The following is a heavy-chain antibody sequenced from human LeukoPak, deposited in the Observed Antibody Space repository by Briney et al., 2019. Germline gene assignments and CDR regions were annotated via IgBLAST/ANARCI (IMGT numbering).Heavy chain of an antibody. V-gene: IGHV4-61*02. J-gene: IGHJ5*02. CDR2: IFITGST. CDR3: ARESAAWFDP. Sequence: SETLSLTCSVSGGSISSGSYYWSWIRQPAGKGLEWIGRIFITGSTNYNPSLKSRVTISVDTSKNQTSLKLSSVTAADTAVYYCARESAAWFDPWGQGTLVTVSS. D-gene: IGHD6-25*01. CDR1: GGSISSGSYY.